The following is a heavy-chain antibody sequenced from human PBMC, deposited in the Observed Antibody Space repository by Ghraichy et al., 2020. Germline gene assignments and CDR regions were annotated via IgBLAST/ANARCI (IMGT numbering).Heavy chain of an antibody. CDR1: GGTFSSYA. J-gene: IGHJ6*02. CDR3: ARDPIKLEQTYYGMDV. CDR2: IIPIFGTA. D-gene: IGHD1/OR15-1a*01. Sequence: SVKVSCKASGGTFSSYAISWVRQAPGQGLEWMGGIIPIFGTANYAQKFQGRVTITADESTSTAYMELSSLRSEDTAVYYCARDPIKLEQTYYGMDVWGQGTTVTVSS. V-gene: IGHV1-69*13.